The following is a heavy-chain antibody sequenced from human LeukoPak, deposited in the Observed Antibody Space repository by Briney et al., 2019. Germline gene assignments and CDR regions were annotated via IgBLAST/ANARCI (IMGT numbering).Heavy chain of an antibody. V-gene: IGHV3-7*02. CDR2: IKQDGSDR. J-gene: IGHJ3*02. D-gene: IGHD4-17*01. CDR1: GFTFSTHW. CDR3: ATLTTVTHDAFDI. Sequence: PGGSLRLSCAASGFTFSTHWMKWVRQAPGKGLEWVANIKQDGSDRYYADSVKGRFTISRDNAKNSLYLQMSSLRAEDTAVYYCATLTTVTHDAFDIWGQGTMVTVSS.